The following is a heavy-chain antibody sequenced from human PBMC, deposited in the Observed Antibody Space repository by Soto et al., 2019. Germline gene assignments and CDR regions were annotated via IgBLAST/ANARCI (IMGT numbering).Heavy chain of an antibody. CDR3: ASWLRAGLYNWFDP. J-gene: IGHJ5*02. CDR1: GGTFSSYA. V-gene: IGHV1-69*13. D-gene: IGHD5-12*01. CDR2: IIPIFGTA. Sequence: SVKVSCKASGGTFSSYAISWVRQAPGQGLEWMGGIIPIFGTANYAQKFQGRVTIIADESTSTAYMELSSLRSEDTAVYYCASWLRAGLYNWFDPWGQGAQVTVSS.